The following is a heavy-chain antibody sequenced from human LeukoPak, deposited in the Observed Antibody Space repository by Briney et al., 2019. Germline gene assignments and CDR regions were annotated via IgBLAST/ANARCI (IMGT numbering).Heavy chain of an antibody. CDR3: ARDLLGGWLGRSRIYFDY. V-gene: IGHV3-33*01. Sequence: GGSMRLSCAASGFTFSSYGMHWVRQAPGKGLEWVAVIWYDGSNKYYADSVKGRFTISRDNSKNTLYLQMNSLRAEDTAVYYCARDLLGGWLGRSRIYFDYWGQGTLVTVSS. CDR2: IWYDGSNK. D-gene: IGHD6-19*01. CDR1: GFTFSSYG. J-gene: IGHJ4*02.